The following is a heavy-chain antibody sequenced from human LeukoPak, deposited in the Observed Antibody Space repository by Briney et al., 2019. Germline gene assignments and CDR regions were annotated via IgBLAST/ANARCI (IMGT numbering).Heavy chain of an antibody. Sequence: ASVKVSCKASGYTFTSYGISWVRQAPGQGLEWMGWISAYNGNTNYAQKLQGRVTMATDTSTSTAYMELRSLRSDDTAVYYCARVPYSYGYGYYYYMDVWGKGTTVTVSS. D-gene: IGHD5-18*01. V-gene: IGHV1-18*01. J-gene: IGHJ6*03. CDR2: ISAYNGNT. CDR1: GYTFTSYG. CDR3: ARVPYSYGYGYYYYMDV.